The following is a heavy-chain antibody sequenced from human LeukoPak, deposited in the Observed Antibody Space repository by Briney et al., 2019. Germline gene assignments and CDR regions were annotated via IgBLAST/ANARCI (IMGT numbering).Heavy chain of an antibody. J-gene: IGHJ4*02. D-gene: IGHD4-17*01. CDR2: IKSKTDGETT. CDR1: GFTFSNAW. CDR3: AKYIGDYAASEYFDY. Sequence: GGSLRLSCAASGFTFSNAWMNWVRQAPCKGLELVGRIKSKTDGETTDYAAPVKGRFTISRDNSKNTLYLQMNSLRAEDTAVYYCAKYIGDYAASEYFDYWGQGTLVTVSS. V-gene: IGHV3-15*01.